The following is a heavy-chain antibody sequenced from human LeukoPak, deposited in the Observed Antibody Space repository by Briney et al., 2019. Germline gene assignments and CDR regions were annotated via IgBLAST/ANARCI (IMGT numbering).Heavy chain of an antibody. CDR3: AKGGSSSWYGAFSDY. Sequence: PGGSLRLSCAASGFTFRSYAMSWVRQAPGKGLEWVSAISGGGGSSYYADSVKGRFTISRDNSKNTLHLQMNSLRAEDTAIYYCAKGGSSSWYGAFSDYWGQGTLVTVSS. CDR2: ISGGGGSS. D-gene: IGHD6-13*01. CDR1: GFTFRSYA. J-gene: IGHJ4*02. V-gene: IGHV3-23*01.